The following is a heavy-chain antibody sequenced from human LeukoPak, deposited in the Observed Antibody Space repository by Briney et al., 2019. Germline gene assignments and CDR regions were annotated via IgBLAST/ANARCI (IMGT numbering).Heavy chain of an antibody. CDR3: ARDLSYDSI. CDR1: GGSISSYY. J-gene: IGHJ4*02. D-gene: IGHD3-3*01. CDR2: IYYSGST. V-gene: IGHV4-59*01. Sequence: PSQTLSLTCSVSGGSISSYYWSWIRQPPGQGLEWIGYIYYSGSTNYNPSLKSRVTISVDTSKNQFSLKLSSVTAADTAVYYCARDLSYDSIWGQGTLVTVSS.